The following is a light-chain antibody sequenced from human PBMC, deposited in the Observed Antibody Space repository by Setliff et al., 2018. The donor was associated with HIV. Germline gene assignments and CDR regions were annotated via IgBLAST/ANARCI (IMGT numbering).Light chain of an antibody. CDR3: CSYAGSSTYV. J-gene: IGLJ1*01. CDR2: EVS. V-gene: IGLV2-23*02. CDR1: SSDVGSYNL. Sequence: QSALTQPASVSGSPGQSITISCTRTSSDVGSYNLVSWYQQRPGKAPKLMIYEVSKRPSGVSNRFSGSKSGNTASLTISGLQAEDEADYYCCSYAGSSTYVFGTGTKVTVL.